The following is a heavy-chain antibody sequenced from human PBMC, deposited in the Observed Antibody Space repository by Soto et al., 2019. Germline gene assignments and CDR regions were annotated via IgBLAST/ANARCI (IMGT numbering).Heavy chain of an antibody. CDR2: ISSSSSYI. Sequence: GSLRLSCAASGFTFSSYSMNWVRQAPGKGLEWVSSISSSSSYIYYADSAKGRFTISRDNAKNSLYLQMNSLRAEDTAVYYCARAFSLSSPDAFDIWGQGTMVTVSS. CDR3: ARAFSLSSPDAFDI. CDR1: GFTFSSYS. J-gene: IGHJ3*02. V-gene: IGHV3-21*01. D-gene: IGHD3-3*02.